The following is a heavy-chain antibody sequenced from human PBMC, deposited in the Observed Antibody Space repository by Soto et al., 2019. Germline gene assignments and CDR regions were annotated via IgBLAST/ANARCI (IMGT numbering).Heavy chain of an antibody. J-gene: IGHJ4*02. Sequence: SETLSLTCAVYGGSFSGYYWSWIRQPPGKGLEWIGEINHRGSTKYNPSLKSRVTISVDTSKNQFSLKLSSVTAADTAVYYCARLPGSGAYFDYWGQGTLVTVSS. CDR3: ARLPGSGAYFDY. CDR2: INHRGST. CDR1: GGSFSGYY. V-gene: IGHV4-34*01. D-gene: IGHD6-19*01.